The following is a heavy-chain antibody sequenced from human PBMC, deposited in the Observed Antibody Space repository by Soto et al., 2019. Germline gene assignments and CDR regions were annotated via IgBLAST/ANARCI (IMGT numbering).Heavy chain of an antibody. D-gene: IGHD3-10*01. CDR1: GGSISSYY. CDR2: IYYSGST. Sequence: PSETLSLTCTVSGGSISSYYWSWIRQPPGKGLEWIGYIYYSGSTNYNPSLKSRVTISVDTSKNQFSLKLSSVTAADTAVYYCARVGYYGSGSYFYPFDYWGQGTLVTVSS. V-gene: IGHV4-59*01. J-gene: IGHJ4*02. CDR3: ARVGYYGSGSYFYPFDY.